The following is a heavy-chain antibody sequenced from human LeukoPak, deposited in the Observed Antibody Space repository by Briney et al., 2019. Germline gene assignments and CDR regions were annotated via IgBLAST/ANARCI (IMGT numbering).Heavy chain of an antibody. Sequence: SQTLSLTCTVSGGSISSGDYYWSWIRQPPGKGLEWIGYIYYSGSTYYNPSLKSRVTISVDTSKNQFSLKLSSVTAADTAVYYCARGIAVAGIGFDYWGQGTLVTVSS. CDR2: IYYSGST. CDR1: GGSISSGDYY. V-gene: IGHV4-30-4*01. J-gene: IGHJ4*02. CDR3: ARGIAVAGIGFDY. D-gene: IGHD6-19*01.